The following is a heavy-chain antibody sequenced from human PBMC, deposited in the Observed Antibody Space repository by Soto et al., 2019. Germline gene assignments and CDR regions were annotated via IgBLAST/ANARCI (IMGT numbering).Heavy chain of an antibody. CDR3: ARHEGIYGDPYYYYYGMDV. CDR1: GGSISSYY. V-gene: IGHV4-59*08. J-gene: IGHJ6*02. Sequence: SETLSLTCTVSGGSISSYYWSWIRQPQGKGLEWIGYIYYSGSTNYNPSLKSRVTISVDTSKNQFSLKLSSVTAADTAVYYCARHEGIYGDPYYYYYGMDVWGQGTTVTVSS. CDR2: IYYSGST. D-gene: IGHD4-17*01.